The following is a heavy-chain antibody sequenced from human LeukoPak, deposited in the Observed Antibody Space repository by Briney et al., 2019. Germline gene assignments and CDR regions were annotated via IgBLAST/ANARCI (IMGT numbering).Heavy chain of an antibody. J-gene: IGHJ4*02. D-gene: IGHD2-2*01. CDR3: ARGGIDCSSTSCRSTYYYGSGTMGSFDY. CDR1: GFTFSSYA. V-gene: IGHV3-23*01. CDR2: ISGSGGST. Sequence: PGGSLRLSCAASGFTFSSYAMSWVRQAPGKGLEWVSAISGSGGSTYYADSVKGRFTISRDNSKNTLYLQMNSLRAEDAAVYYCARGGIDCSSTSCRSTYYYGSGTMGSFDYWGQGTLVTVSS.